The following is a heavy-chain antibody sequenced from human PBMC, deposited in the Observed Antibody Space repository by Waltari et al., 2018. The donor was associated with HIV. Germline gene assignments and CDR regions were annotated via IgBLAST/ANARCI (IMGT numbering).Heavy chain of an antibody. CDR3: AKGSELVPAAMSLDS. CDR1: GFTFNNYA. J-gene: IGHJ4*02. D-gene: IGHD2-2*01. V-gene: IGHV3-23*01. CDR2: MTGGGGNI. Sequence: EVQMLESGGGLVQPGGSLRLSCAASGFTFNNYAMTWVRRAPGKGVGWVSSMTGGGGNIFGADSVKGRFIIARDNSKNRLYLQMSSLRGEDTAVYYCAKGSELVPAAMSLDSWGQGTLVTVSS.